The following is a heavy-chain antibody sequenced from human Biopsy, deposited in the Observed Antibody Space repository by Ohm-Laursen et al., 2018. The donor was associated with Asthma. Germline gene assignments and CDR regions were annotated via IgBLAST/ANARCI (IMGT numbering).Heavy chain of an antibody. CDR1: GFTFSDHY. CDR3: ASGLGGYYYDSSGYSSDF. CDR2: TRNNANRYTT. J-gene: IGHJ4*02. D-gene: IGHD3-22*01. V-gene: IGHV3-72*01. Sequence: SLRLSCAASGFTFSDHYMDWVRQAPGKGLEWVGRTRNNANRYTTEYAASVKGRFTISRDDSKNSLYLQMNSLKTEDTAVYYCASGLGGYYYDSSGYSSDFWGQGTLVTASS.